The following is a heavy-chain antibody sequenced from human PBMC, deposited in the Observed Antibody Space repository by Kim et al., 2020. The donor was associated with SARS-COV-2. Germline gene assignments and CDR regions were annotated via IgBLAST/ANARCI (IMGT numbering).Heavy chain of an antibody. J-gene: IGHJ4*02. CDR3: ARGSIAVAGIPFDY. V-gene: IGHV4-34*01. Sequence: PSLKSRVTISVDASKNQFSLTLSSVTAADTAVYYCARGSIAVAGIPFDYWGQGTLVTVSS. D-gene: IGHD6-19*01.